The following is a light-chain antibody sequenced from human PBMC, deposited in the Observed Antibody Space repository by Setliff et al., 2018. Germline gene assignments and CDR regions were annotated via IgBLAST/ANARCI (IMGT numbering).Light chain of an antibody. V-gene: IGLV2-14*01. CDR1: SSDVSGYDY. CDR3: SSYKNTNKNV. Sequence: QSVLTQPAAVSRSPGQSITISCTGTSSDVSGYDYVSWYQQHPGKAPKLIIYDVTKRPSGVSSRFSGSKSGNTASLTISGLQAEDEADYFCSSYKNTNKNVFGTGTKVTVL. J-gene: IGLJ1*01. CDR2: DVT.